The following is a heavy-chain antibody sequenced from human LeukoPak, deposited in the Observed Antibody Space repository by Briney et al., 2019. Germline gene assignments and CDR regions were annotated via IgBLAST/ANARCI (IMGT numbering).Heavy chain of an antibody. V-gene: IGHV1-2*02. CDR2: VNPNSGGT. D-gene: IGHD3-10*01. Sequence: ASVKVSCKASGYTFSGYYMHWVRQAPGQGLEWMGWVNPNSGGTNYAQKFQGRVTMTSDTSISTAYMELSRLRSDDPAVYYCARDTYYYGSGSPGSYYMDVWGKGTTVTVSS. J-gene: IGHJ6*03. CDR1: GYTFSGYY. CDR3: ARDTYYYGSGSPGSYYMDV.